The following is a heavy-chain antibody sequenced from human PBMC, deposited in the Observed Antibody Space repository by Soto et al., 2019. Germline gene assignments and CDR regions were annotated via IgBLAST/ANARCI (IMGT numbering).Heavy chain of an antibody. D-gene: IGHD2-15*01. Sequence: QVQLVQSGAEVKKPGASVKVSCKASGYTFTSYDINWVRQATGQGLEWMGWMNPNSGNTGYAQKFQGRVTMTRNTSTSTAYIELSSLRSEDTAAYYCARVLVAGGFFYYFDYWGQGNLFTVSS. CDR3: ARVLVAGGFFYYFDY. V-gene: IGHV1-8*01. CDR2: MNPNSGNT. CDR1: GYTFTSYD. J-gene: IGHJ4*02.